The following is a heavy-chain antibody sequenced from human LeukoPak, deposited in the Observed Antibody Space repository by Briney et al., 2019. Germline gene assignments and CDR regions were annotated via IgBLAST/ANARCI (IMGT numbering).Heavy chain of an antibody. V-gene: IGHV2-5*02. J-gene: IGHJ4*02. Sequence: KESGPTLLKPTQTLTLTCTFSGFSLSTSGVGVGWIRQPPGKALEWLALIYWDDDKRYSPSLKSRLTITKDTSKNQVVLTMTNMDPVDTATYYCAHRYSYGKYFDYWGQGTLVTVSS. CDR3: AHRYSYGKYFDY. D-gene: IGHD5-18*01. CDR2: IYWDDDK. CDR1: GFSLSTSGVG.